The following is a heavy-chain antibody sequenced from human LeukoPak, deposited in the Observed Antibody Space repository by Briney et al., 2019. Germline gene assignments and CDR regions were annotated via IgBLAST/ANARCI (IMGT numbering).Heavy chain of an antibody. J-gene: IGHJ6*02. D-gene: IGHD2-21*02. Sequence: GGSLRLSCAASGFTTRFYEMNWVRQAPGKGLEWISYISRSGTDTLYADSVKGRFTISRDDANNSLYLLMNSLGAEDTAVYHCARYCAGNCYQGMDAWGHGTTVTVSS. CDR2: ISRSGTDT. CDR3: ARYCAGNCYQGMDA. CDR1: GFTTRFYE. V-gene: IGHV3-48*03.